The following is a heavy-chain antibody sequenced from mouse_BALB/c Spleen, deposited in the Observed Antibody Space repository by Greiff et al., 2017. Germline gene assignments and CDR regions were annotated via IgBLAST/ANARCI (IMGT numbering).Heavy chain of an antibody. Sequence: EVQLVESGGGLVQPGGSLKLSCAASGFTFSSYTMSWVRQTPEKRLEWVAYISNGGGSTYYPDTVKGRFTISRDNAKNTLYLQMSSLKSEDTAMYYCARHESYYFDYWGQGTTLTVSS. CDR3: ARHESYYFDY. CDR1: GFTFSSYT. V-gene: IGHV5-12-2*01. CDR2: ISNGGGST. J-gene: IGHJ2*01.